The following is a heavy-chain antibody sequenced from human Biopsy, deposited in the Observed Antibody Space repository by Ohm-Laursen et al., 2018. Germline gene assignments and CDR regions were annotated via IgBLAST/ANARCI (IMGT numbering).Heavy chain of an antibody. Sequence: SSVKVSCKASGGAFTNYAINWVRQAPGHGLEWMGGTITVSETAGYAKRFQGRVTIPADVTTTTAYMDLSGLRSEDPAVYYCVAYPSSGFFENNDDFAMDVWGQGTTVIVSS. D-gene: IGHD6-19*01. V-gene: IGHV1-69*01. CDR1: GGAFTNYA. CDR2: TITVSETA. J-gene: IGHJ6*02. CDR3: VAYPSSGFFENNDDFAMDV.